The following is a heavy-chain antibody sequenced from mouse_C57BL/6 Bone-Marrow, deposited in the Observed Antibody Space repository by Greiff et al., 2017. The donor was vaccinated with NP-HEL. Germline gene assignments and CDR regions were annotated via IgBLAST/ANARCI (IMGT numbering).Heavy chain of an antibody. V-gene: IGHV1-15*01. CDR2: IDPETGGT. J-gene: IGHJ4*01. CDR1: GYTFTDYE. D-gene: IGHD2-3*01. Sequence: VKLQQSGAELVRPGASVTLSCKASGYTFTDYEMHWVKQTPVHGLEWIGAIDPETGGTAYNQKFKGKAILTADKSSSTAYMELRSLTSEDSAVYYCTRLGDGAMDYWGQGTSVTVSS. CDR3: TRLGDGAMDY.